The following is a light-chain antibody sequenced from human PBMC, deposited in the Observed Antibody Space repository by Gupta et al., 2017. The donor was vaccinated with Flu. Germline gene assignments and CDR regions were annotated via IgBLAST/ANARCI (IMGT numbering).Light chain of an antibody. CDR3: RQYDSWPRT. V-gene: IGKV3-15*01. CDR2: GAS. CDR1: QSITSN. J-gene: IGKJ1*01. Sequence: ETVMTQSPATLSVSPSESATLSCRASQSITSNLAWYQQKPGQAPRLLIYGASTRATGIPARFSGSGFGTEFTLTVSSLQSEDFAVYYCRQYDSWPRTFGQGTKVEIK.